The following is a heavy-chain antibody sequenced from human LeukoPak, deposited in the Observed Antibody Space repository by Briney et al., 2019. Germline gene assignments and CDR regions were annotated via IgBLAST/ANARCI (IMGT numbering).Heavy chain of an antibody. CDR1: GGSISSGGYY. V-gene: IGHV4-30-2*01. J-gene: IGHJ4*02. Sequence: SETLSLTCTVSGGSISSGGYYWSWIRQPPGKGLEWIGYIYHSGSTYYNPSLKSRVTISVDTSKNQFSLKLSSVTAADTAVYYCARGGSGYSYGFWFDYWGQGTLVTVSS. CDR3: ARGGSGYSYGFWFDY. CDR2: IYHSGST. D-gene: IGHD5-18*01.